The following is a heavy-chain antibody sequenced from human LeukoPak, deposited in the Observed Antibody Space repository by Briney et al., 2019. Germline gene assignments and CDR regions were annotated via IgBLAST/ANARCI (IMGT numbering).Heavy chain of an antibody. CDR1: RFTFSGFG. CDR2: IQYDGSNK. Sequence: GGSLRLSCAPSRFTFSGFGTHWVRPVPDKGLCWGAFIQYDGSNKYYTDSVKGPFTISRDNSKNTLYLQRNSLRAEDTAVYYCVGLNDNSGSYRNYWGQGTRVTVSS. J-gene: IGHJ4*02. D-gene: IGHD3-10*01. CDR3: VGLNDNSGSYRNY. V-gene: IGHV3-30*02.